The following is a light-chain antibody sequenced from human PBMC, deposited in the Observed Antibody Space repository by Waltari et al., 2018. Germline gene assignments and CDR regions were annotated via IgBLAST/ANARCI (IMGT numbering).Light chain of an antibody. CDR1: SGDIGGYHL. J-gene: IGLJ1*01. CDR3: SSYADSNICV. Sequence: QSALTQPASTSGSPGQSLTISCTGTSGDIGGYHLVSWYQQHPGKAPKLMIYEGNKRPSGVSNRFSGSKSGNTATLTISGLQAEDEADYYCSSYADSNICVFGSGTKVTVL. CDR2: EGN. V-gene: IGLV2-23*01.